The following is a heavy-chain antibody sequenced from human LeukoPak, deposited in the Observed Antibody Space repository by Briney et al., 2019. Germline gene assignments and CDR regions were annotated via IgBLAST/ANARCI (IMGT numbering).Heavy chain of an antibody. V-gene: IGHV3-23*01. Sequence: PGGSLRRSCAASGFTFSNYAMSWVRQAPGKGLEWVSGISGSGGSTYYADSVKGRFTISRDNSKNTLYLQMNSLTDEDTAVYYCAKKWGVGTTTLDYFDYWGQGTLVTVSS. D-gene: IGHD1-26*01. J-gene: IGHJ4*02. CDR1: GFTFSNYA. CDR2: ISGSGGST. CDR3: AKKWGVGTTTLDYFDY.